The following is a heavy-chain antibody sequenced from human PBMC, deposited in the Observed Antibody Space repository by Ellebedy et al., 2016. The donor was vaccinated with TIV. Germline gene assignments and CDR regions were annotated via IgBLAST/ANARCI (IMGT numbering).Heavy chain of an antibody. Sequence: PGGSLRLSCAVSGFTFSSYEMNWVRQAPGKGLEWVSYISSSGSTIYYADSVKGRFTISRDNAKNSLYLQMNSLRAEDTAVYYCAREGDYYGSGSWNDYWGQGTLVTVSS. CDR1: GFTFSSYE. D-gene: IGHD3-10*01. J-gene: IGHJ4*02. V-gene: IGHV3-48*03. CDR2: ISSSGSTI. CDR3: AREGDYYGSGSWNDY.